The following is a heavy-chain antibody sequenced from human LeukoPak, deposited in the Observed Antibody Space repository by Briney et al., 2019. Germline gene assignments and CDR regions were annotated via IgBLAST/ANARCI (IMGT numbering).Heavy chain of an antibody. V-gene: IGHV4-4*07. Sequence: SETLSLTCTVSGGSISSYYWSWIRQPAGKGLEWIGRIYTSGSTNYNPSLKSRVTMSIDTSKNQFSLKLRSVTAADTAVYFCARYGVTAPGSGAFWFDPWGQGTLVTVSS. J-gene: IGHJ5*02. CDR3: ARYGVTAPGSGAFWFDP. CDR2: IYTSGST. CDR1: GGSISSYY. D-gene: IGHD2-21*02.